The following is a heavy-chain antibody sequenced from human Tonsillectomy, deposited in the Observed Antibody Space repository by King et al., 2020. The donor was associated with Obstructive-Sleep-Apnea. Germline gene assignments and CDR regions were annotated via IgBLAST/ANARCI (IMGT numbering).Heavy chain of an antibody. CDR3: ARAITGYCSGGSCYGAVAYFDY. Sequence: VQLQESGPGLVKPSGTLSLTCAVSGGSISSSNWWSWVRQPPGKGLEWIGEIYHSGSTNYNPSLKSRVTMSVDKSKNQFSLKLSSVTAPDTAGYYCARAITGYCSGGSCYGAVAYFDYWGQGTLVTVSS. CDR2: IYHSGST. V-gene: IGHV4-4*02. J-gene: IGHJ4*02. CDR1: GGSISSSNW. D-gene: IGHD2-15*01.